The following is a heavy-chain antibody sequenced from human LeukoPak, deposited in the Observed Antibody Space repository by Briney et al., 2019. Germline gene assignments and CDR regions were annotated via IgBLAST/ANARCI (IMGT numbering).Heavy chain of an antibody. D-gene: IGHD5-18*01. Sequence: SETLSLTCTVSGGSISSYYWSWIRQPPGKGLEWIGYTYYSGSTNYNPSLKSRVTISVDTSKNQFSLKLSSVTAADTAVYYCARVWAGTAMVPNYYYYGMDVWGKGTTVTVSS. CDR2: TYYSGST. J-gene: IGHJ6*04. V-gene: IGHV4-59*01. CDR1: GGSISSYY. CDR3: ARVWAGTAMVPNYYYYGMDV.